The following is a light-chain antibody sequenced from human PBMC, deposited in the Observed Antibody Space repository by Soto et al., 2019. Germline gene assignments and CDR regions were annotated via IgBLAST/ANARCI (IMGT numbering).Light chain of an antibody. J-gene: IGLJ1*01. CDR1: SSNIGAGYD. CDR2: GNS. CDR3: QSYDGTLSAYV. Sequence: QSVLTQPPSVSGAPGQRVTISCTGSSSNIGAGYDIHWYQQLPGTAPKLLIYGNSNRRSGVPDRFSGSKSGTSASLTITGLQAEDEADYSCQSYDGTLSAYVFGTGTKLTVL. V-gene: IGLV1-40*01.